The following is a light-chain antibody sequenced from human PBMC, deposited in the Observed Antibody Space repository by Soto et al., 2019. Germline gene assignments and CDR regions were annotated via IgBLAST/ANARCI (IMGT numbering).Light chain of an antibody. V-gene: IGKV3D-20*02. J-gene: IGKJ1*01. CDR3: QQRSNWPPTWT. Sequence: EIVLTQSPGTLSLSPGERATLSSSASQSISSSYLAWYQQKPGQAPRLLIYAASSRATGIPDRFSGSGSGTDFTLTIDGLEPEDFAVYYCQQRSNWPPTWTFGQGTKVDIK. CDR1: QSISSSY. CDR2: AAS.